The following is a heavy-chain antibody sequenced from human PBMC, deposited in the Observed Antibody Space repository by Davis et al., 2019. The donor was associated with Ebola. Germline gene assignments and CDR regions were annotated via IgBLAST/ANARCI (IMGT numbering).Heavy chain of an antibody. Sequence: PGGSLRLSCAASGFTFNSYGIHWVRQPPGKGLEWVSAISGSGGSTYYADSVKGRFTISRDNSKNTLYLQMNSLSGDDTALYYCATCGFCISSSGIDYRGQGTLVTVSS. V-gene: IGHV3-23*01. J-gene: IGHJ4*02. CDR2: ISGSGGST. D-gene: IGHD6-19*01. CDR3: ATCGFCISSSGIDY. CDR1: GFTFNSYG.